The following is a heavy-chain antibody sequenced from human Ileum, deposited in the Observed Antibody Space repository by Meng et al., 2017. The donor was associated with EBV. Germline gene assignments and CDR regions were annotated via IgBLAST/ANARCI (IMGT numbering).Heavy chain of an antibody. CDR2: VTPVFTST. CDR1: GGNFTTFV. Sequence: LALWRLGADVKRPGASVKSSGLPPGGNFTTFVFSGVGLAPGQGLEWMGGVTPVFTSTLYAKHFKDRVTITADESTNTAFMELKNLQSDDTAIYYCATDVGTVADHWGQGTLVTVSS. V-gene: IGHV1-69*01. CDR3: ATDVGTVADH. D-gene: IGHD4-23*01. J-gene: IGHJ4*02.